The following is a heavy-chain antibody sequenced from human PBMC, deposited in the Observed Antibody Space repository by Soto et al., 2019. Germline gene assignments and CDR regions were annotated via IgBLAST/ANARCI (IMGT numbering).Heavy chain of an antibody. V-gene: IGHV5-51*01. J-gene: IGHJ4*02. CDR1: GYTFSNFW. Sequence: PGESLKISCKGSGYTFSNFWIGWVRQMPGKGLEWMGIIFPGDSDTRYSPSFEGHVTISTDNSISTAYLHWSSLKASDTAIYYCARHSGSDREGFDYWGQGTLVTVSS. D-gene: IGHD1-26*01. CDR2: IFPGDSDT. CDR3: ARHSGSDREGFDY.